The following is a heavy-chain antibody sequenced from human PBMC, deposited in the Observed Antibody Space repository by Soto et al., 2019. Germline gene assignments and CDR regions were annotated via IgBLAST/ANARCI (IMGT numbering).Heavy chain of an antibody. CDR3: ARGRRSAAAAGTYYYYMDV. CDR1: GYTFTSYD. J-gene: IGHJ6*03. Sequence: GASVKVSCKASGYTFTSYDINWVRQATGQGLEWMGWMNPNSGNTGYAQKFQGRVTMTRNTSISTAYMELSSLRSEDTAVYYCARGRRSAAAAGTYYYYMDVWGKGTTVTVSS. V-gene: IGHV1-8*01. CDR2: MNPNSGNT. D-gene: IGHD6-13*01.